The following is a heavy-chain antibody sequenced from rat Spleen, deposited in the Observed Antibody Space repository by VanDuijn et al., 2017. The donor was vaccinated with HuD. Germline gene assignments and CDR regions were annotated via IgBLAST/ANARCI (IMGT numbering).Heavy chain of an antibody. CDR2: IFYDSSKM. CDR3: ERHNSGYGVMDA. J-gene: IGHJ4*01. Sequence: EVQLVESDGGLVQPGNSLTLSCVVSGFNFSNYGMHWIRQAPKKGLEWIAVIFYDSSKMYYLDTVKGRFTISRDNSKNTLYLEMNSLRSEDTATYYCERHNSGYGVMDAWGQGASVTVSS. D-gene: IGHD4-3*01. V-gene: IGHV5-54*01. CDR1: GFNFSNYG.